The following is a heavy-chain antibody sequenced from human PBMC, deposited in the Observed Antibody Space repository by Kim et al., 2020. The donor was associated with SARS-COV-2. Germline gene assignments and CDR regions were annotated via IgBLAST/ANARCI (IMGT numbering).Heavy chain of an antibody. Sequence: GGSLRLSCAASGFTFSSYAMSWVRQAPGKGLEWVSAISGSGGSTYYADSVKGRFTISRDNSKNTLYLQMNSLRAEDTAVYYCAKDSGDKREVVIDAFDIWGQGTMVTVSS. J-gene: IGHJ3*02. V-gene: IGHV3-23*01. CDR1: GFTFSSYA. CDR2: ISGSGGST. D-gene: IGHD2-21*01. CDR3: AKDSGDKREVVIDAFDI.